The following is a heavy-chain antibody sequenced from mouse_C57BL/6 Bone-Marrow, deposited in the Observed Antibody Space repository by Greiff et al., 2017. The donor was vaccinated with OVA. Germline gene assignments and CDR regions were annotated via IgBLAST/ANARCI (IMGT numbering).Heavy chain of an antibody. Sequence: VQLQQSGAELVRPGASVTLSCKASGYTFTDYEMHWVKQTPVHGLEWIGAIDPETGGTAYNQKFKGKAILTAKSSSTAYMELRSLTSEDSAVYYCTRCSNYEYYFDYWGQGTTLTVSS. CDR2: IDPETGGT. J-gene: IGHJ2*01. D-gene: IGHD2-5*01. CDR3: TRCSNYEYYFDY. CDR1: GYTFTDYE. V-gene: IGHV1-15*01.